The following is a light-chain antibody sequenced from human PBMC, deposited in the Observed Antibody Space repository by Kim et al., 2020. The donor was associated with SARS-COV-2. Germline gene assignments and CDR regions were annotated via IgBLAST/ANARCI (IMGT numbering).Light chain of an antibody. CDR2: AAS. V-gene: IGKV1-12*01. CDR1: QGISSW. Sequence: DIQMTQSPSSVSASVGDRVTSTCRATQGISSWLALYQQKPGKAPKLLIYAASSLQSGVPSRFSGSGSGTDFTLTISSLQPEDFATYYCQQANSFPWTFGQGTKVDIK. CDR3: QQANSFPWT. J-gene: IGKJ1*01.